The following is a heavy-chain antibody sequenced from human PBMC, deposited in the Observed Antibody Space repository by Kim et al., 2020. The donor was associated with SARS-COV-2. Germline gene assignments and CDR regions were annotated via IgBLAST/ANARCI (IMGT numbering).Heavy chain of an antibody. J-gene: IGHJ4*02. Sequence: GGSLRLSCAASGFTFSSYAMSWVRQAPGKGLEWVSAISGSGGSTYYADSVKGRFTISRDNSKNTLYLQMNSLRAEDTAVYYCAKDPPTYYYDSSRSSWFLDYFDYWGQGTLVTVSS. CDR1: GFTFSSYA. CDR3: AKDPPTYYYDSSRSSWFLDYFDY. D-gene: IGHD3-22*01. V-gene: IGHV3-23*01. CDR2: ISGSGGST.